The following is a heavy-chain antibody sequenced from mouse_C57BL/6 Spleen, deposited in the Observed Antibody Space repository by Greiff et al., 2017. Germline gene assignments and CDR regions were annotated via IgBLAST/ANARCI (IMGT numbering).Heavy chain of an antibody. Sequence: QVQLQQPGAELVKPGASVKMSCKASGYTFTSYWITWVKQRPGQGLEWIGDIYPGRGSTNYNEKFKSKATLTVDTSSSTAYMQLSSLTSEDSAVYYCARRPYYYGSSYYFDYWGQGTTLTVSS. CDR3: ARRPYYYGSSYYFDY. J-gene: IGHJ2*01. CDR2: IYPGRGST. V-gene: IGHV1-55*01. D-gene: IGHD1-1*01. CDR1: GYTFTSYW.